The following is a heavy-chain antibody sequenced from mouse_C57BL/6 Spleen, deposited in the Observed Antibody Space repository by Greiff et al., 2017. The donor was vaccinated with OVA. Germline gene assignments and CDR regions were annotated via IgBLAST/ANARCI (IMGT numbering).Heavy chain of an antibody. V-gene: IGHV1-26*01. CDR2: INPNNGGT. J-gene: IGHJ2*01. CDR3: ARLIPYDYDVVFDY. CDR1: GYTFTDYY. Sequence: EVQLQQSGPELVKPGASVKISCKASGYTFTDYYMNWVKQSHGKSLEWIGDINPNNGGTSYNQKFKGKATLTVDKSSSTAYMELRSLTSEDSAVYYCARLIPYDYDVVFDYWGQGTTLTVSS. D-gene: IGHD2-4*01.